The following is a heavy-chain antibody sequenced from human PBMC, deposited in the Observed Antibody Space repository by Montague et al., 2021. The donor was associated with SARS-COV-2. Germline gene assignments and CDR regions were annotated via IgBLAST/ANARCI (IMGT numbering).Heavy chain of an antibody. CDR2: IYYSGST. V-gene: IGHV4-31*03. Sequence: TLSLTCTVSGGSISSGGYYWSWIRQHPGKGLEWIGYIYYSGSTYYNPSLKSRLTTSVDTSKNQFSLKLSSVTAADTAVYYCARVHFVSSGWYPDAFDIWGQGTMVTVSS. CDR1: GGSISSGGYY. D-gene: IGHD6-19*01. J-gene: IGHJ3*02. CDR3: ARVHFVSSGWYPDAFDI.